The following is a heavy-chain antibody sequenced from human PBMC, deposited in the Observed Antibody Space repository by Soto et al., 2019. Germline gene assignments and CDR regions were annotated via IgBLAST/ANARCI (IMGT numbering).Heavy chain of an antibody. J-gene: IGHJ6*03. CDR1: GFTFSSYA. D-gene: IGHD3-9*01. CDR2: ISGSGGST. Sequence: PGGSLRLSCAASGFTFSSYAMSWVRQAPGKGLEWVSAISGSGGSTYYADSVKGRFTISRDNSKNTLYLQMNSLRAEDTAVYYCAKGRLRYFDWSDMDVWGKGTTVTVSS. CDR3: AKGRLRYFDWSDMDV. V-gene: IGHV3-23*01.